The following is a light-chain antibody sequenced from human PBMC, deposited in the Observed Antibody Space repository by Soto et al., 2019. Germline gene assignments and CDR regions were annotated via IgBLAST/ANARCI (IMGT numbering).Light chain of an antibody. CDR2: AAL. CDR1: QGIRND. V-gene: IGKV1-17*01. Sequence: DIQMTQSPPSLSASIGDRLTITCRASQGIRNDLDWYQQKPGKAPKRLIYAALSLEGGVPSRFSGSGSGTEFTLTISSLQPEDFATYYCLQRNTSPWTFGQGTRVELK. CDR3: LQRNTSPWT. J-gene: IGKJ1*01.